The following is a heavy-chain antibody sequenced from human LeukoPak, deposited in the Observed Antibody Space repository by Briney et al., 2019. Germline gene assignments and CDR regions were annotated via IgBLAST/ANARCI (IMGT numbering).Heavy chain of an antibody. V-gene: IGHV3-30-3*01. J-gene: IGHJ5*02. Sequence: GGSLRLSCAASGFTFSSYAMHWVRQAPGKGLEWVAVISYDGSNKYYADSVKGRFTISRDNSKNTLYLQMNSLRAEDTAVYYCARGFPAGIVRGVIPWFDPWGQGTLVTVSS. CDR2: ISYDGSNK. CDR1: GFTFSSYA. CDR3: ARGFPAGIVRGVIPWFDP. D-gene: IGHD3-10*01.